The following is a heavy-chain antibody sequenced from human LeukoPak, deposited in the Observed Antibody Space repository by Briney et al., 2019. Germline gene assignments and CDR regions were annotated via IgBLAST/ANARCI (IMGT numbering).Heavy chain of an antibody. CDR2: IKQDGSEK. CDR1: GFTFSSYW. V-gene: IGHV3-7*01. Sequence: GGSLRLSCAASGFTFSSYWMSWVRQAPGKGLEWVANIKQDGSEKYYVDSVKGRFTISRDNAKNSLYLQMNSLRAEDTAVYYCARESGYSSGWYEGYFDYWGQGTLVTVSS. CDR3: ARESGYSSGWYEGYFDY. D-gene: IGHD6-19*01. J-gene: IGHJ4*02.